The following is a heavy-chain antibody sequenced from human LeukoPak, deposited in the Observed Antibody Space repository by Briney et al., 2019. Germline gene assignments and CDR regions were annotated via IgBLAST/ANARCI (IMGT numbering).Heavy chain of an antibody. CDR1: GFTFSSYA. Sequence: GASLRLSCAASGFTFSSYAMSWVRQAPGKGLEWVSAISGSGGSTYYADSVKGRFTISRDNSKNTLYVQMNSLRAEDTAVYYCAKDLVRFMDPYYYYGMDVWGQGSTVTVSS. CDR3: AKDLVRFMDPYYYYGMDV. D-gene: IGHD3-3*01. CDR2: ISGSGGST. V-gene: IGHV3-23*01. J-gene: IGHJ6*02.